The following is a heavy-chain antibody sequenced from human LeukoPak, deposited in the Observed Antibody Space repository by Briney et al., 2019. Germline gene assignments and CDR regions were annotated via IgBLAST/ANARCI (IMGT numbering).Heavy chain of an antibody. CDR2: IKSKTDGGTT. D-gene: IGHD3-9*01. J-gene: IGHJ4*02. CDR1: GFTFSIAW. V-gene: IGHV3-15*01. Sequence: PGGSVSLSCAASGFTFSIAWMSWVREAPGKGLVWVGRIKSKTDGGTTDYAAPVKGRFTISRDDFKNSLDLHMNSRKTEDTALDYGPTGLRAFDWSSFDYWGQGTLVTVSS. CDR3: PTGLRAFDWSSFDY.